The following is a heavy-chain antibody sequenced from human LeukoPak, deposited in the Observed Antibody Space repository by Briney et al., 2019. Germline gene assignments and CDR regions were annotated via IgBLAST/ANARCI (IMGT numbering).Heavy chain of an antibody. D-gene: IGHD3-10*01. V-gene: IGHV3-7*01. Sequence: PGGSLRLSCAASGFTFSSYWMSWVRQAPGTGLEWVANIKEDGSEKYYVDSVKGRFTISRDNAKNLLYLQMNSLRAEDTVVYYCARDYGGSGTYDYYYYMDVWGKGTTVTVSS. J-gene: IGHJ6*03. CDR3: ARDYGGSGTYDYYYYMDV. CDR1: GFTFSSYW. CDR2: IKEDGSEK.